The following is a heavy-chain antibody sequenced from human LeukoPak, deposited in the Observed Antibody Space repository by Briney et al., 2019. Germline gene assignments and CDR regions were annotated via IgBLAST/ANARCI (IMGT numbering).Heavy chain of an antibody. V-gene: IGHV1-2*02. CDR1: GYTLTYYY. Sequence: ASVKVSCKASGYTLTYYYIHLVRQAPGQGLELMGWINPNSGVTNYAKKFEGRVTLTRDTPISTAYMEVSRLRSDDTAVYYCARAHMTTVTLGDYWGQGSLVTVSS. CDR2: INPNSGVT. J-gene: IGHJ4*02. CDR3: ARAHMTTVTLGDY. D-gene: IGHD4-11*01.